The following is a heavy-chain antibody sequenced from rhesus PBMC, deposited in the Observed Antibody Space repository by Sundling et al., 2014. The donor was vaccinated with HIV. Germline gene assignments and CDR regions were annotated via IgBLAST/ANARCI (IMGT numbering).Heavy chain of an antibody. V-gene: IGHV3-116*02. CDR2: IRNKANGGTA. CDR3: VTGGCSGGLCYAYYFDY. D-gene: IGHD2-8*01. Sequence: EVRLVESGGGLVQPGGSLRLSCAASGFTFSDYYMSWVRQAPGKGPEWVGFIRNKANGGTAEYAASVKGRFTISRDDSKSIASLQMNSLKTEDTAVYYCVTGGCSGGLCYAYYFDYWGQGVLVTVSS. J-gene: IGHJ4*01. CDR1: GFTFSDYY.